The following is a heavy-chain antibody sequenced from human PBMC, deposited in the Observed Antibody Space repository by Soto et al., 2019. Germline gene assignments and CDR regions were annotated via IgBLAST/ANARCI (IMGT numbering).Heavy chain of an antibody. CDR1: GYTFTSYY. CDR3: ARRSYYDSSGPSPYYYYGMDV. Sequence: ASVKVSCKASGYTFTSYYMHWVRQAPGQGLEWMGIINPSGGSTSYAQKFQGRVTMTRDTSTSTVYMELSSLRSEDTAVYYCARRSYYDSSGPSPYYYYGMDVWGQGTTVTVSS. CDR2: INPSGGST. D-gene: IGHD3-22*01. V-gene: IGHV1-46*01. J-gene: IGHJ6*02.